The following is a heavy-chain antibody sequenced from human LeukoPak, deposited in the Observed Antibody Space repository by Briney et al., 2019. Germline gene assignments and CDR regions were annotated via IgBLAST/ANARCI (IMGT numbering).Heavy chain of an antibody. CDR1: GYTFTSYG. CDR3: ASDTVVPDAFEI. Sequence: ASVTVSCTASGYTFTSYGISWVRQAPGQGLEWMGWISAYNGNTNYAQKLQGRVTMTTDTSTSTAYMELRSLRSDDTAVYYCASDTVVPDAFEIWGQGTMVTVSS. D-gene: IGHD3-22*01. J-gene: IGHJ3*02. CDR2: ISAYNGNT. V-gene: IGHV1-18*01.